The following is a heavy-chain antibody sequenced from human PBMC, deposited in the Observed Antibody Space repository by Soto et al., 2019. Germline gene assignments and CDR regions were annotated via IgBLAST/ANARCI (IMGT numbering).Heavy chain of an antibody. Sequence: TLSLTCTVSGGSISSGGYYWSWIRQHPGKGLEWIGYIYYSGSTYYNPSLKSRVTISVDTSKNQFSLKLSSVTAADTAVYYCARGRPYYDFWSGYYGFDYWGQGTLVTVSS. D-gene: IGHD3-3*01. CDR2: IYYSGST. V-gene: IGHV4-31*03. CDR1: GGSISSGGYY. CDR3: ARGRPYYDFWSGYYGFDY. J-gene: IGHJ4*02.